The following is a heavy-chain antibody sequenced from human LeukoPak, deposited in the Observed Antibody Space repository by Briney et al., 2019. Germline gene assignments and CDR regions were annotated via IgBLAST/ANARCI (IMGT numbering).Heavy chain of an antibody. CDR3: AREAFQNYYDRSGYYYAPRNCFDP. D-gene: IGHD3-22*01. Sequence: GGSLRLSCAASGFTFDDYAMHWVRQAPGKGLEWVSGISWNSGSIGYADSVKGRFTISRDNAKNSLYLQMNSLRAEDTAVYYCAREAFQNYYDRSGYYYAPRNCFDPWGQGTLVTVSS. V-gene: IGHV3-9*01. J-gene: IGHJ5*02. CDR2: ISWNSGSI. CDR1: GFTFDDYA.